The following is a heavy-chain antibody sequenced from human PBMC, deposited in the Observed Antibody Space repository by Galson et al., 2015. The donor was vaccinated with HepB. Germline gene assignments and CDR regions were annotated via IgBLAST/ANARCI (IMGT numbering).Heavy chain of an antibody. V-gene: IGHV3-7*01. J-gene: IGHJ4*02. D-gene: IGHD4-23*01. CDR2: IKPDGSVK. Sequence: SLRLSCAASGFTFSSSWMTWVRPTPGRGLGWVANIKPDGSVKNHVASVRDRFTIFRDNAENSLYLQMNSLRAEDTAVYYCAKEALPDYGGITGFHFWGQGTLVTVSS. CDR1: GFTFSSSW. CDR3: AKEALPDYGGITGFHF.